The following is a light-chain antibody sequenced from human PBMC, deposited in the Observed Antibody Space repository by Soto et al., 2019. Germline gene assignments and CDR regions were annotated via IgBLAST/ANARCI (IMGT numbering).Light chain of an antibody. CDR3: QAWDSSTAV. Sequence: SYELTQPPSVSVSPGQTAGITCSGDTLGDKYACWYQQKPGQSPVLVIYQDNKRPSGIPERFSGSNSGNTATLTISGTQAMDEADYYCQAWDSSTAVFGGGTKLTVL. CDR2: QDN. J-gene: IGLJ3*02. V-gene: IGLV3-1*01. CDR1: TLGDKY.